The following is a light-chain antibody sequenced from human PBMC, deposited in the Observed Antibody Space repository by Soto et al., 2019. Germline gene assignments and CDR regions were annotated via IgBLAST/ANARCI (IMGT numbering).Light chain of an antibody. CDR3: QQSYVTPLT. CDR2: AAS. Sequence: DIQLTQSPSSLSASVGDRVTITCRASQSIASYLNWYQQKPGKAPKVLISAASSLQGGVPSRFSGSGSGTDFTLTITDLQHDDLGTYYCQQSYVTPLTLGGGTKVDIK. CDR1: QSIASY. V-gene: IGKV1-39*01. J-gene: IGKJ4*01.